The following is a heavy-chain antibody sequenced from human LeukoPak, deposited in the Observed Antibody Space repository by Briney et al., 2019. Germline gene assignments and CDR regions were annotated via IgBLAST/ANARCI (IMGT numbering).Heavy chain of an antibody. Sequence: PGGSLRLSCAASGFTVSSNYMSWVRQAPGKGLEWVSVIYSGGSTYYADSVKGRFTISRDNSKNTLYLQMNSLRAEDTAVYYCASLTFYSSDDYWGQGTLVTVSS. V-gene: IGHV3-53*01. CDR2: IYSGGST. CDR1: GFTVSSNY. J-gene: IGHJ4*02. D-gene: IGHD5-18*01. CDR3: ASLTFYSSDDY.